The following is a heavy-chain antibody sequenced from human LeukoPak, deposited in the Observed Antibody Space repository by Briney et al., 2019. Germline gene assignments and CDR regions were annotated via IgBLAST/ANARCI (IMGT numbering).Heavy chain of an antibody. CDR3: ARDGRCSGGSCYGDDAFDI. D-gene: IGHD2-15*01. V-gene: IGHV3-33*01. J-gene: IGHJ3*02. CDR1: GFTFSSYG. Sequence: GRSLRLSCAASGFTFSSYGMHWVRQAPGKGLEWVAVIWYDGSNKYYADSVKGRFTISRDNSKNTLYLQMNSLRPEDTAVYYCARDGRCSGGSCYGDDAFDIWGQGTMVTVSS. CDR2: IWYDGSNK.